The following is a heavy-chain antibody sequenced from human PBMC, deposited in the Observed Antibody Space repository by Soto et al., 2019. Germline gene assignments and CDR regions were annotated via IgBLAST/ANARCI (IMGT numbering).Heavy chain of an antibody. CDR3: ARDLGRTAAGYYYYYAMDV. J-gene: IGHJ6*02. D-gene: IGHD2-2*01. V-gene: IGHV3-7*01. Sequence: PGGSLRLSCAASGFTFSNYWMNWVRPAPGKGLEWVANIKQDGSEKYFVDSVKGRLTISRDNAKNSLYLQMNSLRAEDTAVYYCARDLGRTAAGYYYYYAMDVWGQGTTVTVSS. CDR2: IKQDGSEK. CDR1: GFTFSNYW.